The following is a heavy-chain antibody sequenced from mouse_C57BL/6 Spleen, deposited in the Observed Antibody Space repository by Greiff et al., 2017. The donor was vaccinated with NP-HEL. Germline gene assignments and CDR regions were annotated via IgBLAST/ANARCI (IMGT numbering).Heavy chain of an antibody. V-gene: IGHV6-3*01. CDR3: TGNYYGSAWFAY. D-gene: IGHD1-1*01. CDR1: GFTFSNYW. CDR2: ISLKSDNYAT. Sequence: EVKLVESGGGLVQPGGSMKLSCVASGFTFSNYWMNWVRQSPEQGLEWVAQISLKSDNYATHYAVSVKGRFTISRDNSKSRVYLQKNNLRAEDTGMYYSTGNYYGSAWFAYWGQGTLVTVSA. J-gene: IGHJ3*01.